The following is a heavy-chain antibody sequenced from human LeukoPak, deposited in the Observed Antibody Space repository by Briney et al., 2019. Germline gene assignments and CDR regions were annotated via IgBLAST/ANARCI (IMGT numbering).Heavy chain of an antibody. CDR3: GRLPASEFDFFDY. D-gene: IGHD1-14*01. J-gene: IGHJ4*02. Sequence: SETLSLTCTVSGGSISSSSYYWGWLRQPPGKGLEWIGSIYYSGTTYYNPSLKSRVTISVDTSKNQFSLELSSVTAGDTAVYHGGRLPASEFDFFDYWGQGTLVTVSS. CDR1: GGSISSSSYY. V-gene: IGHV4-39*01. CDR2: IYYSGTT.